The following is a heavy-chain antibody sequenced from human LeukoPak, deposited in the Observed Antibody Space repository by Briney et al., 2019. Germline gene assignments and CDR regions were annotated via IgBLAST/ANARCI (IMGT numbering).Heavy chain of an antibody. D-gene: IGHD6-19*01. V-gene: IGHV1-18*01. CDR1: GYTFTSYG. CDR3: ARVPSSGWYNYYYGMDV. Sequence: GESLKISCKGSGYTFTSYGISWVRQAPGQGLEWMGWISAYNGNTNYAQKLQGRVTMTTDTSTSTAYMELRSLRSDDTAVYYCARVPSSGWYNYYYGMDVWGQGTTVTVSS. J-gene: IGHJ6*02. CDR2: ISAYNGNT.